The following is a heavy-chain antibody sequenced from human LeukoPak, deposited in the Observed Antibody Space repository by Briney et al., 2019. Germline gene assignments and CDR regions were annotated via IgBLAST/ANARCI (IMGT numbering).Heavy chain of an antibody. J-gene: IGHJ4*02. CDR2: IYHSGST. CDR1: GYSISSGYY. CDR3: AREMTTVTTGDFDY. V-gene: IGHV4-38-2*02. Sequence: PSETLSLTCTVSGYSISSGYYWGWIRQPPGKGLEWIGSIYHSGSTYYNPSLKSRVTISVDTSKNQFSLKLSSVTAADTAVYYCAREMTTVTTGDFDYWGQGTLVTVSS. D-gene: IGHD4-17*01.